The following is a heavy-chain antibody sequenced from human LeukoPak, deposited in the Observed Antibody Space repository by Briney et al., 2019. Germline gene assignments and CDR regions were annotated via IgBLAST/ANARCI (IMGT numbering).Heavy chain of an antibody. D-gene: IGHD2-15*01. J-gene: IGHJ1*01. CDR3: AKRGYCSGGSCYGEYFQH. Sequence: AGGSLRLSCAASGFTFSSYAMSWVRQAPGKGLEWASVISGSGGSTYYADSVKGRFTISRDNSKNTLYLQMNSLRAEDTAVYYCAKRGYCSGGSCYGEYFQHWGQGTLVTVSS. V-gene: IGHV3-23*01. CDR1: GFTFSSYA. CDR2: ISGSGGST.